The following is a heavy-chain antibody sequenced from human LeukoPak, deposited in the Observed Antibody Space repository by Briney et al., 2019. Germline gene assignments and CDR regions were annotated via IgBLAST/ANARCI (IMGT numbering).Heavy chain of an antibody. J-gene: IGHJ3*02. D-gene: IGHD4-11*01. CDR3: AKHGRVTSTSGDAFDI. CDR1: GFTFSSYG. V-gene: IGHV3-23*01. CDR2: ISGSGGST. Sequence: PGGSLRLSCAASGFTFSSYGMSWVRQAPGKGLEWVSAISGSGGSTYYADSVKGRFTISRDNSKNTLYPQMNSLRAEDTAVYYCAKHGRVTSTSGDAFDIWGQGTMVTVSS.